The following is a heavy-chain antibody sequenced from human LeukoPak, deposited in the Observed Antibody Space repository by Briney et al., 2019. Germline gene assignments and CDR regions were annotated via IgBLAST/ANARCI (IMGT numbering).Heavy chain of an antibody. V-gene: IGHV3-7*05. CDR3: ASRFGELDWLFDY. Sequence: GGSLRLSCAASGFTFSSYWMSWVRQAPGKGLEWVANIKQDGSEKYYVDSVKGRFTISRDNAKNSLYLQMNSLRAEDTAVYYCASRFGELDWLFDYWGQGTLVTVSS. J-gene: IGHJ4*02. CDR2: IKQDGSEK. CDR1: GFTFSSYW. D-gene: IGHD3-10*01.